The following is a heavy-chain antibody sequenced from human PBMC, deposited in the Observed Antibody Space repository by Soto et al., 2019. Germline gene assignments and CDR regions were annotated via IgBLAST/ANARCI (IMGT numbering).Heavy chain of an antibody. J-gene: IGHJ6*03. CDR2: INPKGGVT. Sequence: QVQLVQSGAEVRKPGASVTVSCRSSGDSFNDYYIHWVRQAPGQGFEGMGRINPKGGVTKYAQKFQGWFGMTRYTSIRKDYQQLGRLKTDDTAADYCAIESWVATSSLDYYYFYSDVWGTGTTVTVSS. CDR1: GDSFNDYY. D-gene: IGHD5-12*01. V-gene: IGHV1-2*04. CDR3: AIESWVATSSLDYYYFYSDV.